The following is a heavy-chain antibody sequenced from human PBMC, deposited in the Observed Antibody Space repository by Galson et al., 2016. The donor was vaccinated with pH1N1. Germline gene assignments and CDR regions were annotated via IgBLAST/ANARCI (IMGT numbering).Heavy chain of an antibody. D-gene: IGHD2-21*02. Sequence: ETLSLPCTVSGDSIYTNSYYWDWIRQPPGKGLEWIAGIYYDGRNQYNPSLKSRLTISGDTSKNQFSLNLSFVTAADTAVYYCARRTRCRGDCGEGFDPWGQGILVTASS. CDR1: GDSIYTNSYY. CDR2: IYYDGRN. J-gene: IGHJ5*02. V-gene: IGHV4-39*01. CDR3: ARRTRCRGDCGEGFDP.